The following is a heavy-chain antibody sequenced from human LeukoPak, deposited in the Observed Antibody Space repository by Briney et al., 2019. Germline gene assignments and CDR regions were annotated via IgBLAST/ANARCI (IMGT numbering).Heavy chain of an antibody. D-gene: IGHD3-9*01. CDR1: GGSISSYY. CDR2: IYYSGST. Sequence: SETLSITCTVSGGSISSYYRSWIRQPPGKGLEWIGYIYYSGSTNYNPSLKSRVTISVDTSKNQFSLKLSSVTAADTAVYYCARLIYTRKYFRASYYFDYWGQGTLVTVSS. V-gene: IGHV4-59*08. CDR3: ARLIYTRKYFRASYYFDY. J-gene: IGHJ4*02.